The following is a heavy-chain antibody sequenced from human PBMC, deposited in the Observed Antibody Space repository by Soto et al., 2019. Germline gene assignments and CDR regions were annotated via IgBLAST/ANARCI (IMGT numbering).Heavy chain of an antibody. J-gene: IGHJ6*02. CDR1: GGSIRTTDYY. Sequence: LQLQESCPGLVKPSETLSLTCTVSGGSIRTTDYYWGWIRQPPGKGLDWIGSLYYTGRPYYNPSLKSRVTTSVDTSKNQFSLKLTSVTAADTAVYYCARHLDPYYYGMDVWGQGTTVTV. CDR3: ARHLDPYYYGMDV. V-gene: IGHV4-39*01. D-gene: IGHD3-3*01. CDR2: LYYTGRP.